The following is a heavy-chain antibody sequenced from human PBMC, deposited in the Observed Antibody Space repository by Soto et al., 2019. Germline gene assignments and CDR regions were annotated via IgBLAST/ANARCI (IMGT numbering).Heavy chain of an antibody. D-gene: IGHD1-26*01. CDR3: ARHLILIPSLWADPKDYYYYGMDV. CDR2: IYPGDSDT. Sequence: PGESLKISCKGSGYSFTSYWIGWVRQMPGKGLEWMGIIYPGDSDTRYSPSFQGQVTISADKSISTAYLQWSSLKASDTAMYYCARHLILIPSLWADPKDYYYYGMDVWGQGTTVTVSS. CDR1: GYSFTSYW. V-gene: IGHV5-51*01. J-gene: IGHJ6*02.